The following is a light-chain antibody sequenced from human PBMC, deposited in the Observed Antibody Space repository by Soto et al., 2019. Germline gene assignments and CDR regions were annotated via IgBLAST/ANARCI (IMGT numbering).Light chain of an antibody. CDR3: QHYNSYPYT. CDR1: QTISSW. CDR2: KAS. Sequence: DIQMTQSPSTLSASVGDRVTITCRASQTISSWLAWYQQKAGTAPKLLIYKASNLESGVPSRFSGSGSGTEFTLTISSLQPDDFATYYCQHYNSYPYTFGQGTKREI. V-gene: IGKV1-5*03. J-gene: IGKJ2*01.